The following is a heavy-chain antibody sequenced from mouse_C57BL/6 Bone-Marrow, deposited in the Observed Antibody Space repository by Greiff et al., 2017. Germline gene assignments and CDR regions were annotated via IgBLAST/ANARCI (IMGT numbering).Heavy chain of an antibody. D-gene: IGHD3-2*02. CDR3: ATRQLRLRDY. CDR2: INPGSGGT. V-gene: IGHV1-54*01. Sequence: QVQLQQSGAELVRPGTSVKVSCKASGYAFTNYLIEWVKQRPGQGLEWIGVINPGSGGTNYNEKFKGKATLTADKSSSTAYMQRSSLTSEDSAVYFCATRQLRLRDYWGQGTTLTVSS. CDR1: GYAFTNYL. J-gene: IGHJ2*01.